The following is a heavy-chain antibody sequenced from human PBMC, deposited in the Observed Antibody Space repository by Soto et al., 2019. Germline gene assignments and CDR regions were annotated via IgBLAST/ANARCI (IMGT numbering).Heavy chain of an antibody. J-gene: IGHJ3*02. CDR1: GFTFSSYG. V-gene: IGHV3-33*01. CDR3: ARRVYYDILTGYLAPYDAFDI. D-gene: IGHD3-9*01. CDR2: IWYDGSNK. Sequence: GGSLRLSCAASGFTFSSYGMHWVRQAPGKGLEWVAVIWYDGSNKYYADSVKGRFTISRDNSKNTLYLQMNSLRAEDTAVYYCARRVYYDILTGYLAPYDAFDIWGQGTMVTVSS.